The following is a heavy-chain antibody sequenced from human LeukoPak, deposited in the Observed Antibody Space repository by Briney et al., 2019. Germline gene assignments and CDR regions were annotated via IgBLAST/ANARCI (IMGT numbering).Heavy chain of an antibody. CDR2: FDPEDGET. Sequence: GASVKVSCKVSGYTLTELSMHWVRQAPGKGLEWMGGFDPEDGETIYAQKFQGRVTMTEDTSTDTAYMELSSLRSEDTAVYYCATDSIVGATTYYYGMDVWGQGTTVTVSS. V-gene: IGHV1-24*01. J-gene: IGHJ6*02. D-gene: IGHD1-26*01. CDR1: GYTLTELS. CDR3: ATDSIVGATTYYYGMDV.